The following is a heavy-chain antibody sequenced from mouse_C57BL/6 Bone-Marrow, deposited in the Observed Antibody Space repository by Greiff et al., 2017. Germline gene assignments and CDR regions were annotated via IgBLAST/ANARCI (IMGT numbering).Heavy chain of an antibody. Sequence: QVQLQQPGAELVRPGTSVKLSCKASGYTFTSYWMHWVKQRPGQGLEWIGVIDPSDSYTNYNQKFKGKATLTVDTSSSTAYMLLSSLTSEDSAVYYGAGKGDTHGSSYGCFLNYWGQGTTLTVSS. CDR1: GYTFTSYW. CDR2: IDPSDSYT. J-gene: IGHJ2*01. CDR3: AGKGDTHGSSYGCFLNY. V-gene: IGHV1-59*01. D-gene: IGHD1-1*01.